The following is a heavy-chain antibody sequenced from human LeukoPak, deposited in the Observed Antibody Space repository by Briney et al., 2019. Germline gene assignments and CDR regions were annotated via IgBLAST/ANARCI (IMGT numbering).Heavy chain of an antibody. J-gene: IGHJ4*02. Sequence: SGPTLVNPTQTLTLTCTFSGFSLSTSGMCVSWIRQPPGKALEWLARIDWDDDKYYSTSLKTRLTISKDTSKNQVVLRMTNMDPVDTATYYCARIKTVDVALDYWGQGTLVTVSS. CDR3: ARIKTVDVALDY. CDR2: IDWDDDK. V-gene: IGHV2-70*11. D-gene: IGHD7-27*01. CDR1: GFSLSTSGMC.